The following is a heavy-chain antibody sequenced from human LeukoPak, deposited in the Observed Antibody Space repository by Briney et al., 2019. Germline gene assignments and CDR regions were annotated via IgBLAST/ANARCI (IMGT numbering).Heavy chain of an antibody. V-gene: IGHV3-21*01. CDR2: ISRSSSYI. J-gene: IGHJ4*02. CDR3: ARDSYSGTWYGVDY. Sequence: PGGSLRLSCVASGFTFNNYAMTWVRQAPGKGLEWVSSISRSSSYIYYADSVKGRFTISRDNAKNSLYLQMNSLRAEDTAVYYCARDSYSGTWYGVDYWGQGTLVTVSS. D-gene: IGHD6-13*01. CDR1: GFTFNNYA.